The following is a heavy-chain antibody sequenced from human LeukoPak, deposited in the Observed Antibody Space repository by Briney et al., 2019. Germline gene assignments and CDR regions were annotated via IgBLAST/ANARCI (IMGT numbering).Heavy chain of an antibody. CDR3: ARSYYYDSSGSPFDY. D-gene: IGHD3-22*01. J-gene: IGHJ4*02. V-gene: IGHV3-7*01. CDR2: IKQDGSEK. CDR1: GFTFSSYA. Sequence: GGSLRLSCAASGFTFSSYAMSWVRRAPGKGLEWVANIKQDGSEKYYVDSVKGRFTISRDNAKNSLYLQMNSLRAEDTAVYYCARSYYYDSSGSPFDYWGQGTLVTVSS.